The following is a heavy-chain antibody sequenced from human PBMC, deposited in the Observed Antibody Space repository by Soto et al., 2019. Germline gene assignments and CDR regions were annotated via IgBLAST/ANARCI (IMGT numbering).Heavy chain of an antibody. Sequence: GSLRLSCAASGFTFSSYAMSWIRQPPGKGLEWIGSIYYSGSTYYNPSLKSRVTISVDTSKNQFSLKLSSVTAADTAVYYCARRVDCSGGSCYSFYYYYGMDVWGQGTTVTVSS. CDR1: GFTFSSYA. V-gene: IGHV4-39*01. CDR2: IYYSGST. D-gene: IGHD2-15*01. J-gene: IGHJ6*02. CDR3: ARRVDCSGGSCYSFYYYYGMDV.